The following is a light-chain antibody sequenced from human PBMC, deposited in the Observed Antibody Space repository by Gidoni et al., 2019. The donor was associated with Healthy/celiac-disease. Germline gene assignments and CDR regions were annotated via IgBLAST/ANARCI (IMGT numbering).Light chain of an antibody. Sequence: EIVLTQSPATLSLSPGDRATLSCRASQSVSSYLAWYQQKPGQAPRLLIYDASNRATGIPARCSGSGSGTDFTLTISSLEPEVFAVYYWQQRSNLFTFGPGTKVDIK. CDR3: QQRSNLFT. J-gene: IGKJ3*01. CDR2: DAS. CDR1: QSVSSY. V-gene: IGKV3-11*01.